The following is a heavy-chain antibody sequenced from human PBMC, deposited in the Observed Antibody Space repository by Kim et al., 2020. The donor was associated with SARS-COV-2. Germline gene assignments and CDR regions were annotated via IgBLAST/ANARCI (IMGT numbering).Heavy chain of an antibody. J-gene: IGHJ6*03. CDR1: GGSFSGYY. CDR2: INHSGST. D-gene: IGHD6-19*01. CDR3: ARGTGQWLYRHYDYYIDL. Sequence: SETLSLTCAVYGGSFSGYYWSWIRQPPGKGLEWIGEINHSGSTNYNPSLKSRVTISVDTSKNQFSLMLSSVTAADTAVYYCARGTGQWLYRHYDYYIDLWGKGNTVTVSS. V-gene: IGHV4-34*01.